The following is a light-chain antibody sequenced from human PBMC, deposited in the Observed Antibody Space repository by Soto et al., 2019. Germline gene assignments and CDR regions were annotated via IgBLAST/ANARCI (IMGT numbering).Light chain of an antibody. V-gene: IGKV3-15*01. J-gene: IGKJ1*01. CDR1: ESVSED. Sequence: IVLTQSPANLSVSPGERATLSCRASESVSEDLAWYQQKPGRAPRLLIYRASTRAAGVSARISGSGSGTEFTLSISSLQPEDSAVYYCQQYYNWPPWTFGQGTKVEIK. CDR2: RAS. CDR3: QQYYNWPPWT.